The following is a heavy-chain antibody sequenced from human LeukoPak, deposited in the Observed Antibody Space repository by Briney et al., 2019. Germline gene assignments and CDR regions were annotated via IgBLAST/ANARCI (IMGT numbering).Heavy chain of an antibody. J-gene: IGHJ4*02. CDR3: ARTRDGYNQYYFDY. V-gene: IGHV4-30-2*01. D-gene: IGHD5-24*01. CDR2: IYHSGST. CDR1: GGSNSSGGYS. Sequence: SETLSLTCAVSGGSNSSGGYSWSWIRQPPGKGLEWIGYIYHSGSTYYNPSLKSRVTISVDRSKNQFSLKLSSVTAADTAVYYCARTRDGYNQYYFDYWGQGTLVTVSS.